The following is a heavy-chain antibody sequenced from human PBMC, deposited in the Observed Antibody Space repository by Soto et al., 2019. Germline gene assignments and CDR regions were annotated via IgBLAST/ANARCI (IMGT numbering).Heavy chain of an antibody. CDR1: GFTFSSYA. CDR3: AHSPIVVVIYLFDY. Sequence: HPGGSLRLSCAASGFTFSSYAMSWVRQAPGKGLEWVSAISGSGGSTYYADSVKGRFTISRDNSKNTLYLQMNSLRAEDTAVYYCAHSPIVVVIYLFDYWGQGTLVTVSS. D-gene: IGHD3-22*01. V-gene: IGHV3-23*01. J-gene: IGHJ4*02. CDR2: ISGSGGST.